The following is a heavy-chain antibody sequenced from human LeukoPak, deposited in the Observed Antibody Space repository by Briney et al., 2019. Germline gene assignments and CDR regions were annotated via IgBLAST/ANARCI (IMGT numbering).Heavy chain of an antibody. D-gene: IGHD3-22*01. CDR1: GYTFTGYY. CDR3: AVERGDSSGYYLGLFDY. CDR2: INPNSGGT. J-gene: IGHJ4*02. Sequence: ASVKVSCKASGYTFTGYYMHWVRQAPGQGLEWMGWINPNSGGTNYAQKFQGRVTMTRDTSISTAYMELSRLRSDDTAVYHCAVERGDSSGYYLGLFDYWGQGTLVTVSS. V-gene: IGHV1-2*02.